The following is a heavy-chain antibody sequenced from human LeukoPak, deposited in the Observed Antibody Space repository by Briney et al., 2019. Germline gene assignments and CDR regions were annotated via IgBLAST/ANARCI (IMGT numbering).Heavy chain of an antibody. V-gene: IGHV3-48*01. D-gene: IGHD6-13*01. Sequence: GGSLRLSCAASGFTFSSYSMNWVRRAPGKGLEWVSYISSSSSTIYYADSVKGRFTISRDNAKNSLYLQMNSLRAEDTAVYYCARGIQDSSSWPIDYWGQGTLVTVSS. CDR1: GFTFSSYS. J-gene: IGHJ4*02. CDR2: ISSSSSTI. CDR3: ARGIQDSSSWPIDY.